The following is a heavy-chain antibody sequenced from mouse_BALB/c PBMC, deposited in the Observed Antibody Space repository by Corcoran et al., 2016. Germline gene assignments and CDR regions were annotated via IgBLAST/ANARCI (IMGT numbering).Heavy chain of an antibody. CDR1: GYTFTTAG. V-gene: IGHV9-4*02. CDR3: ARNDGYYYFDY. Sequence: QIQLVQSGPELKKPGETVRISCKASGYTFTTAGMQWVQKMPGKGLKWIGWINTHSGVPKYAEDFKGRFAFSLETSASNAYLQISNLKNEDTATYFCARNDGYYYFDYWGQGTTLTVSS. CDR2: INTHSGVP. D-gene: IGHD2-3*01. J-gene: IGHJ2*01.